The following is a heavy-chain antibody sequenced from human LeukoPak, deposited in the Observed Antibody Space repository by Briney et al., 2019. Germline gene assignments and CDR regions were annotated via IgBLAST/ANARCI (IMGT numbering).Heavy chain of an antibody. CDR2: INSDGSST. CDR1: GFTFSSYW. V-gene: IGHV3-74*01. D-gene: IGHD3-10*01. J-gene: IGHJ6*02. Sequence: GGSLRLSCAASGFTFSSYWMHWVRHAPGKGLVWVSRINSDGSSTTYADSVKGRFTISRDNAKNTLYLQMNSLRAEDTAVYYCADLGHGHGVDVWGRGTTVTVPS. CDR3: ADLGHGHGVDV.